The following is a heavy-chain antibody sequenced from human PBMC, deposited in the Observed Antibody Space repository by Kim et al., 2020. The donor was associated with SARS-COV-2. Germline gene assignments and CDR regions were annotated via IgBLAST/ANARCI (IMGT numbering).Heavy chain of an antibody. V-gene: IGHV3-73*01. Sequence: GGSLRLSCAASGFTFSDSPIHWVRQASGKGLEWVGRIRSRVYSYATSYAAPVQGRFTISSDDSASKAHLHMNSPTTEDTAVYYCTRIPGTTLASWDAFDV. CDR1: GFTFSDSP. J-gene: IGHJ3*01. D-gene: IGHD1-1*01. CDR3: TRIPGTTLASWDAFDV. CDR2: IRSRVYSYAT.